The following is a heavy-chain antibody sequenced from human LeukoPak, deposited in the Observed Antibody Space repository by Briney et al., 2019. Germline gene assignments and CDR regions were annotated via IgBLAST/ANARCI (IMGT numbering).Heavy chain of an antibody. J-gene: IGHJ5*01. Sequence: GGSLRLSCAASGFTFSNCAMHWVRQAPGKGLEWVALISYDGSNTFYADSVKGRFTISRDISKNTLYLQMKSLRDEDTAVYYCVRDWDHFDFDSWGQGTLVTVSS. CDR3: VRDWDHFDFDS. V-gene: IGHV3-30-3*01. CDR1: GFTFSNCA. CDR2: ISYDGSNT. D-gene: IGHD1-14*01.